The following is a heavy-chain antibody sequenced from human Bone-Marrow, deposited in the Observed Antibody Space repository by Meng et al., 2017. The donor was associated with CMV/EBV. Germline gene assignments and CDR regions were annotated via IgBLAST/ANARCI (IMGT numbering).Heavy chain of an antibody. D-gene: IGHD3-22*01. CDR2: IYYSGST. Sequence: SGTLTLTCTASGGTISSYSWSWIRQPPGKGLEWIGYIYYSGSTNYNPSLKSRVTISVDTSKNQFSLKLSSVTAADTAVYYCASSPDDSSGYYPPNWFDPWGQGTLVTVSS. V-gene: IGHV4-59*01. CDR1: GGTISSYS. J-gene: IGHJ5*02. CDR3: ASSPDDSSGYYPPNWFDP.